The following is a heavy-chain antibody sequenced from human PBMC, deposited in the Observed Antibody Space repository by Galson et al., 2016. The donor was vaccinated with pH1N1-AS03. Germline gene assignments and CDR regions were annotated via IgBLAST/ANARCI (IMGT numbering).Heavy chain of an antibody. D-gene: IGHD2-15*01. J-gene: IGHJ4*02. CDR2: IWYDGSSQ. V-gene: IGHV3-33*01. CDR1: GFPFSNSG. Sequence: SLRLSCAASGFPFSNSGMHWVRQAPGKGLEWVALIWYDGSSQYYTDSVKGRFTISRDNSENTLYLQMNSLRPEDTAVYYCVVWHCSAVRWGFDYWGQGTLVTVSS. CDR3: VVWHCSAVRWGFDY.